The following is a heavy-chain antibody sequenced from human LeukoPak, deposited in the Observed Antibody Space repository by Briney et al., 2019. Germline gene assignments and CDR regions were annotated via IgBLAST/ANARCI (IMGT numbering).Heavy chain of an antibody. Sequence: GGTLSLSCGVSGFTFTSYWRNWVRQAPGKGLEWVASISMNGGEKSYVDSVKGRFTISRDNAKNSLYLQLSSLRAEDTAVYYCARDGAAAGLYFDLWGQGTLVTVSS. CDR3: ARDGAAAGLYFDL. D-gene: IGHD6-13*01. CDR1: GFTFTSYW. J-gene: IGHJ4*01. CDR2: ISMNGGEK. V-gene: IGHV3-7*01.